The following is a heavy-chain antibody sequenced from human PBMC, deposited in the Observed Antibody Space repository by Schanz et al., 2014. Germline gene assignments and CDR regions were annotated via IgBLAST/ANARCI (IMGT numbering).Heavy chain of an antibody. CDR3: VRDELLWFGEVLSLDY. V-gene: IGHV3-23*01. D-gene: IGHD3-10*01. J-gene: IGHJ4*02. CDR2: ISGSGGST. Sequence: EVQLLESGGGLVQPGGSLRLSCAASGFTFSSYAMSWVRQAPGKGLEWVSAISGSGGSTYYADSVKGRFTISRDNSNKTVDLQMNSLRAEDTALYYCVRDELLWFGEVLSLDYWGQGALVTGSS. CDR1: GFTFSSYA.